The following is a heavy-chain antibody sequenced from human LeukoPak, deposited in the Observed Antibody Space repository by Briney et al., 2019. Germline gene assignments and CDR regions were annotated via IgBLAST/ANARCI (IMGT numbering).Heavy chain of an antibody. V-gene: IGHV4-39*01. Sequence: PSETLSLTCTVSGGSISSSSYYWGWIRQPPGKGLEWIGSIYYSGSTYYNPSLKSRVTISVDTSKNQFSLKLSSVTAADTAVYYCARKYYGSGSYYKDINFDYWGQGTLVTVFS. CDR1: GGSISSSSYY. D-gene: IGHD3-10*01. J-gene: IGHJ4*02. CDR2: IYYSGST. CDR3: ARKYYGSGSYYKDINFDY.